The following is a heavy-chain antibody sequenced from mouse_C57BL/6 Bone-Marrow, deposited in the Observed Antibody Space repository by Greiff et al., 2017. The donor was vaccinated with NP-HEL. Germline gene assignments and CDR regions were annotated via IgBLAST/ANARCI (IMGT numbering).Heavy chain of an antibody. CDR3: ARHRPYYYGSSDVGYFDV. J-gene: IGHJ1*03. V-gene: IGHV5-12*01. Sequence: EVQGVESGGGLVQPGGSLKLSCAASGFTFSDYYMYWVRQTPEKRLEWVAYISNGGGSTYYPDTVKGRSTISRDNAKNTLYLQMSRLKSEDTAMYYCARHRPYYYGSSDVGYFDVWGTGTTVTVSS. D-gene: IGHD1-1*01. CDR2: ISNGGGST. CDR1: GFTFSDYY.